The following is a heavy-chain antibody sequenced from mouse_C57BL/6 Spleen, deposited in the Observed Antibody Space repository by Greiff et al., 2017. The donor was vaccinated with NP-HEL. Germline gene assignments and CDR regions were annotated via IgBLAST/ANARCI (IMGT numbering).Heavy chain of an antibody. J-gene: IGHJ1*03. CDR3: ARSGYYGSSPYWYFDV. CDR2: IYPGDGDT. V-gene: IGHV1-80*01. D-gene: IGHD1-1*01. Sequence: VKLQQSGAELVKPGASVKISCKASGYAFSSYWMNWVKQRPGKGLEWIGQIYPGDGDTNYNGKFKGKATLTADKSSSTAYMQLSSLTSEDSAVYFCARSGYYGSSPYWYFDVWGTGTTVTVSS. CDR1: GYAFSSYW.